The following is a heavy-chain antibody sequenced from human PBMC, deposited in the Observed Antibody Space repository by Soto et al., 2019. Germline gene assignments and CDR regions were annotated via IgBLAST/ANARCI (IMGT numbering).Heavy chain of an antibody. CDR2: ISYDGSNK. CDR1: VFTFSSYG. CDR3: AKWHSSGYGYFDY. D-gene: IGHD3-22*01. V-gene: IGHV3-30*18. Sequence: QVQLVESAGGVVPPGRSLRLSCAASVFTFSSYGMHWVRQAPGKGLEWVAVISYDGSNKYYADSVKGRFTISRDNSKNTLYLQMNSLRADDTAVYYCAKWHSSGYGYFDYWGQGTLVTVSS. J-gene: IGHJ4*02.